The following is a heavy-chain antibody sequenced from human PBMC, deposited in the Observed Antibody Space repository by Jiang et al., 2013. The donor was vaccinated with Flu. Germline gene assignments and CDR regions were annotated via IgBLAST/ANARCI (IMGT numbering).Heavy chain of an antibody. J-gene: IGHJ4*02. Sequence: SGAEVKKPGASVKVSCKASGYTFTTYYMHWVRQAPGQGLEWMGIINPSGGRTTYAQKFQGRVTMTRDTSTSTVYMELSSLRSEDTAVYYCARDFPLYSGSYRGRFDYWGQGTLVTVSS. CDR3: ARDFPLYSGSYRGRFDY. D-gene: IGHD1-26*01. CDR1: GYTFTTYY. CDR2: INPSGGRT. V-gene: IGHV1-46*01.